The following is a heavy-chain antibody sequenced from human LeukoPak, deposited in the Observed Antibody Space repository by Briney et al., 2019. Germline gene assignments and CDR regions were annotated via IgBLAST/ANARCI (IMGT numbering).Heavy chain of an antibody. Sequence: GGSLRLSCAASGFTFDDYAMHWVRQAPGKGLEWVSLISGDGGSTYYADSVKGRFTISRDNSKNSLYLQMNSLRTEDTALYYCAKDISYYGSGRYGIEGYFDYWGQGTLVTVSS. J-gene: IGHJ4*02. CDR2: ISGDGGST. V-gene: IGHV3-43*02. CDR3: AKDISYYGSGRYGIEGYFDY. CDR1: GFTFDDYA. D-gene: IGHD3-10*01.